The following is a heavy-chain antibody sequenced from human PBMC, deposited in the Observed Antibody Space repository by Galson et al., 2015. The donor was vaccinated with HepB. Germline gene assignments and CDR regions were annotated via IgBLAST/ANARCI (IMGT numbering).Heavy chain of an antibody. CDR2: FDPEDGET. J-gene: IGHJ5*02. D-gene: IGHD6-13*01. Sequence: SVKVSCKVSGYTLTELSMHWVRQAPGKGLEWMGGFDPEDGETIYAQKFQGRVTMTEDTSTDTAYMELSSLRSEDTAVYYCATSRYSSSWYWFDPWGQGTLVTVSS. CDR1: GYTLTELS. V-gene: IGHV1-24*01. CDR3: ATSRYSSSWYWFDP.